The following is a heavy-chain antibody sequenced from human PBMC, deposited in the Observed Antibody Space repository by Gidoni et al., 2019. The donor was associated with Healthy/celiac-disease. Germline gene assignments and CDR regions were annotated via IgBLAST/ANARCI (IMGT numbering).Heavy chain of an antibody. CDR1: GGSFSGYY. Sequence: QVQLQQWGAGLLKPSETLSLTCAVYGGSFSGYYWSWLRQPPGKGLEWIGEINHSGSTNYNPSLKSRVTISVDTSKNQFSLQLSSVTAADTAVYYCARAPYGQQLVIYDYWGQGTLVTVSS. CDR2: INHSGST. J-gene: IGHJ4*02. D-gene: IGHD6-13*01. V-gene: IGHV4-34*01. CDR3: ARAPYGQQLVIYDY.